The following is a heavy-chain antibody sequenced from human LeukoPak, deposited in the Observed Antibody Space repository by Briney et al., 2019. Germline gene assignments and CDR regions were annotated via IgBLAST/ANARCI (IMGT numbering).Heavy chain of an antibody. CDR2: ISAYNGIT. V-gene: IGHV1-18*01. J-gene: IGHJ4*02. Sequence: ASVKVSCKASGYTFTNYGISWVRQAPGQGLEWMGWISAYNGITNYAQKLQGRVTMTTDTSTSTAYMELRSLRSDDTAVYYCARDGTYSSSWYGIDYWGQGTLVTVSS. CDR3: ARDGTYSSSWYGIDY. CDR1: GYTFTNYG. D-gene: IGHD6-13*01.